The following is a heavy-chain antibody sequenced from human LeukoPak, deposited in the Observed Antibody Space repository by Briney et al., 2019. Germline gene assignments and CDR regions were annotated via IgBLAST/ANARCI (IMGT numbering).Heavy chain of an antibody. Sequence: TGGSLRLSCAAPGFTFSSYWMSWVRQAPGKGLEWVANIKQDGIEKYYVDSVKGRFTISRDNAKNSLYLQMNSLRAEDTAVYYCARDDYYDSSGYPLPDYWGQGTLVTVSS. D-gene: IGHD3-22*01. V-gene: IGHV3-7*01. CDR2: IKQDGIEK. CDR1: GFTFSSYW. J-gene: IGHJ4*02. CDR3: ARDDYYDSSGYPLPDY.